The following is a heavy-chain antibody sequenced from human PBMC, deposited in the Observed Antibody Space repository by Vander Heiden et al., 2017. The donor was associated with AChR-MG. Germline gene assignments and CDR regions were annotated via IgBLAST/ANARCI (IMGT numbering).Heavy chain of an antibody. V-gene: IGHV1-18*01. CDR2: TSAYTGHT. J-gene: IGHJ4*02. CDR3: ARGGGVATSYWFDY. Sequence: QLVQSGPEVKEPGASVKVSCRASGYTFSNFAITWVGQAPGQGLEWLGWTSAYTGHTNYAQNFQGRVAMTTDTSTSTAYMELRSLRPDDTAIYFCARGGGVATSYWFDYWGQGILVTVSS. CDR1: GYTFSNFA. D-gene: IGHD5-12*01.